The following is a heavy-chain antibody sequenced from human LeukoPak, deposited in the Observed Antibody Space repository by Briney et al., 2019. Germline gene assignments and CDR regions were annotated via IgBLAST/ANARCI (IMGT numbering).Heavy chain of an antibody. V-gene: IGHV4-61*02. CDR3: AREPFGSSYYFNY. J-gene: IGHJ4*02. D-gene: IGHD6-19*01. CDR1: GGSISSDNYY. CDR2: VYTSGST. Sequence: PSQTLSLTCSVSGGSISSDNYYWSWIRQPAGKGLEWIGRVYTSGSTIYNPSLKSRVTISVDTSKNQFSLKLSSVTAADTAVYYCAREPFGSSYYFNYWGQGTLVTVSS.